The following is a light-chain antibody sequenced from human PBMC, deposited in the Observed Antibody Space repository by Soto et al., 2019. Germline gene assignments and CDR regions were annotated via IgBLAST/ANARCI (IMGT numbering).Light chain of an antibody. CDR1: SSDVGGYNY. CDR2: EVS. Sequence: QSALTQPASVSGSPGQSITISCTGTSSDVGGYNYISWYQQHPGKAPKLIIYEVSNRPSGVSNRFSGSKSGNTASLTISGLQAEDEADYYCSSYTISSTHVVFGGGTKLTVL. V-gene: IGLV2-14*01. J-gene: IGLJ2*01. CDR3: SSYTISSTHVV.